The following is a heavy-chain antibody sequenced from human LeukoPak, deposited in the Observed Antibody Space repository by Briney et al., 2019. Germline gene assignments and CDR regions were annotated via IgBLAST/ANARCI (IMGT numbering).Heavy chain of an antibody. CDR2: INHSGSS. Sequence: PSETLSLTCAVYGESFSGYYWTWIRQPPGKGLEWIGDINHSGSSNYNPSLKSRVTISVDTSKNQFSLKLSSVTAADPAVYYCARANHCSSTNCNDAFDIWGKGTMVTGSS. D-gene: IGHD2-2*01. V-gene: IGHV4-34*01. J-gene: IGHJ3*02. CDR1: GESFSGYY. CDR3: ARANHCSSTNCNDAFDI.